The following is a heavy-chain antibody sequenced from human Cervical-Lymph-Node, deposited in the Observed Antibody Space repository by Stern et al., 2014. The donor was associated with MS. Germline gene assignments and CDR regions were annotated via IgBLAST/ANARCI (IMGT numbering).Heavy chain of an antibody. CDR2: IYRGGRT. V-gene: IGHV4-4*02. Sequence: QVQLQESGPGLVKPSGTLSLTCAVSGDSISNSDCWSWVRQPPGKGLEWIGEIYRGGRTSFNPSLKGRVTISVDKSKNLFSLKLISVTAADTAVYFCARGRWDRGSVYEMDVWGLGTSVTVSS. D-gene: IGHD1-26*01. CDR3: ARGRWDRGSVYEMDV. CDR1: GDSISNSDC. J-gene: IGHJ6*02.